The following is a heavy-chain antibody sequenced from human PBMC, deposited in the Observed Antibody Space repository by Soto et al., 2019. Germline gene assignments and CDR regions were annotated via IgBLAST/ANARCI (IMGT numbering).Heavy chain of an antibody. J-gene: IGHJ4*02. CDR2: ISSNGGST. CDR3: VKDRAYYYYVWGSYRSTHYFDY. D-gene: IGHD3-16*02. Sequence: GGSLRLSCSASGFTFSSYAMHWVRQAPGKGLEYVSAISSNGGSTYYADSVKGRFTISRDNSKNTLYLQMSSLRAEDTAVYYCVKDRAYYYYVWGSYRSTHYFDYWGQGILVTVYS. V-gene: IGHV3-64D*06. CDR1: GFTFSSYA.